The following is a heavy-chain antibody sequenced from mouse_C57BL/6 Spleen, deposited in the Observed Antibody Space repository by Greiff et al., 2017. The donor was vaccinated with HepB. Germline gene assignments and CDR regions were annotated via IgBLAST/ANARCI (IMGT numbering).Heavy chain of an antibody. CDR2: ISSGSSTI. CDR3: ARGGDYDALYYAMDY. J-gene: IGHJ4*01. CDR1: GFTFSDYG. V-gene: IGHV5-17*01. Sequence: DVKLVESGGGLVKPGGSLKLSCAASGFTFSDYGMHWVRQAPEKGLEWVAYISSGSSTIYYADTVKGRFTISRDNAKNTLFLQMTSLRSEDTAMYYCARGGDYDALYYAMDYWGQGTSVTVSS. D-gene: IGHD2-4*01.